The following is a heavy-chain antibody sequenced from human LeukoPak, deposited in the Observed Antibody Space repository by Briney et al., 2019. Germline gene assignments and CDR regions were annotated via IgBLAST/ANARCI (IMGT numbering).Heavy chain of an antibody. J-gene: IGHJ5*02. D-gene: IGHD1-26*01. V-gene: IGHV3-15*01. CDR2: IKSKTDGGTT. CDR1: GFIFSNAW. Sequence: GGSLRLSCAASGFIFSNAWMSWVRQAPGKGPEWVGRIKSKTDGGTTDYAAPVTGRFTISRDDSKNTLYLQMNSLKTEDTAIYYCTMHGAFTGSYSGASWGQGTLVTVSS. CDR3: TMHGAFTGSYSGAS.